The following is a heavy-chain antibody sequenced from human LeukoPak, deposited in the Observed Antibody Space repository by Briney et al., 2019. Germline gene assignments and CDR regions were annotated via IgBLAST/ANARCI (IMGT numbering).Heavy chain of an antibody. CDR1: NGSISRYY. CDR2: VYNRGTT. V-gene: IGHV4-59*01. J-gene: IGHJ5*02. D-gene: IGHD3-10*01. Sequence: SETLSLTCSVSNGSISRYYWNWIRQPPGKGLEWIGYVYNRGTTSYNPSLESRVTISVDTSRSQFSLNPRSVTAADSAVYYCARSPGFVDTTSGEWFDPWGQGALVTVSS. CDR3: ARSPGFVDTTSGEWFDP.